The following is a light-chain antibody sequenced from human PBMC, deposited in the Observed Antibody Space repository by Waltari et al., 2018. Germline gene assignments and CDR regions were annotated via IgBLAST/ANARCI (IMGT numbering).Light chain of an antibody. CDR3: GAWDDKVKAWL. V-gene: IGLV1-44*01. CDR2: ATN. J-gene: IGLJ2*01. CDR1: IYNIGIHP. Sequence: LTQSPPLSGTPGQRVTIPCSGDIYNIGIHPVNWYQQFPGAAPRVVMTATNERPSGIPDRFSGSKSGNSASLTISGLRFEDESDFYCGAWDDKVKAWLFGGGTTVTVL.